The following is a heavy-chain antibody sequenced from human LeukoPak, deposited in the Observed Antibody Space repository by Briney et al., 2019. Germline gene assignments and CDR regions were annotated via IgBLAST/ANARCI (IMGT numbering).Heavy chain of an antibody. CDR2: IYHSGST. CDR1: GGSISSSSYS. D-gene: IGHD3-22*01. J-gene: IGHJ5*02. Sequence: SETLSLTCTVSGGSISSSSYSWGWIRQPPGKGLEGMGSIYHSGSTYYNPSLKSRVTISVDTSKNQFSLKLSSVTAADTAVYYCAVPRYYYDSSGYTWFDPWGQGTLVTVSS. V-gene: IGHV4-39*01. CDR3: AVPRYYYDSSGYTWFDP.